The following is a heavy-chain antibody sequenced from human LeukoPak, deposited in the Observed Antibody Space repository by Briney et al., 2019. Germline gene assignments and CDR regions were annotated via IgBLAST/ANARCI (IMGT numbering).Heavy chain of an antibody. CDR1: GFTFSSYG. V-gene: IGHV3-30*02. CDR3: AKDHKSGIAAAASKGPRALDY. Sequence: GGSLRLSCAASGFTFSSYGMHWVRQAPGKGLEWVAFIRYDGSNKYYADSVKGRFTISRDNSKNTLYLQMNSLRAEDTAVYYCAKDHKSGIAAAASKGPRALDYWGQGTLVTVSS. CDR2: IRYDGSNK. J-gene: IGHJ4*02. D-gene: IGHD6-13*01.